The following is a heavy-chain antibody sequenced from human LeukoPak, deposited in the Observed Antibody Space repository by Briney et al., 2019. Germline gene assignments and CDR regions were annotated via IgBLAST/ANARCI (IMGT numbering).Heavy chain of an antibody. CDR2: ISWNSGSI. CDR3: AREYTAMAYDY. V-gene: IGHV3-9*01. CDR1: GFTFDDYA. J-gene: IGHJ4*02. Sequence: GGSLRLSCAASGFTFDDYAMHWVRQAPGKGLEWVSGISWNSGSIDYADSVKGRFTVSRDNAKNSLYLQMNNLRVDDSAVYYCAREYTAMAYDYWGQGNLVTVSS. D-gene: IGHD5-18*01.